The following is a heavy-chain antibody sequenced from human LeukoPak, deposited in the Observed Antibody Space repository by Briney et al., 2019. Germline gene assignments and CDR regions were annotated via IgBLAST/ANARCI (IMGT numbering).Heavy chain of an antibody. D-gene: IGHD3-22*01. CDR3: ASTPGGYYDY. V-gene: IGHV3-21*04. CDR2: ISSSSSYI. CDR1: GFTFSSYS. J-gene: IGHJ4*02. Sequence: PGGSLRLSCAASGFTFSSYSMNWVRQAPGKGLEWVSSISSSSSYIYYADSVKGRFTISRDNAKNSLSLQMNSLRAEDTAVYYCASTPGGYYDYWGQGTLVTVSS.